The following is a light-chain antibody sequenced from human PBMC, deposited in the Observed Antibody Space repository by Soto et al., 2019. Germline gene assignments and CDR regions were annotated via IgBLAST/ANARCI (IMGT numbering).Light chain of an antibody. CDR2: KTS. CDR1: QNVNIW. Sequence: DIQVTQSPSTLSAFVGDRVILTCRASQNVNIWLAWYQQRPRKAPKLLIYKTSSLESGVPSRFSGSGSGTEFTLTISRLETDDFGTYFCLQYNSLPYTFGQGTKLEIK. CDR3: LQYNSLPYT. V-gene: IGKV1-5*03. J-gene: IGKJ2*01.